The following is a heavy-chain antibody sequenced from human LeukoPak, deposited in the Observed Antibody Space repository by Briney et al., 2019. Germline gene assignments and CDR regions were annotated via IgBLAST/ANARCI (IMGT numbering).Heavy chain of an antibody. D-gene: IGHD2-2*01. CDR1: GGSFSGYY. J-gene: IGHJ3*02. Sequence: SETLSLTCAVYGGSFSGYYWSWICQPPGKGLEWIGEINHSGSTNYNPSLKSRVTISVDTSKNQFSLKLSSVTTADTAVYYCARGWGYCSSTSCLGAFDIWGQGTMVTVSS. V-gene: IGHV4-34*01. CDR2: INHSGST. CDR3: ARGWGYCSSTSCLGAFDI.